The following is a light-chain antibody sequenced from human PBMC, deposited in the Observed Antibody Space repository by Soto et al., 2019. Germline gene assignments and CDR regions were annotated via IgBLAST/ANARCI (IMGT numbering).Light chain of an antibody. CDR3: QKYNSAPWT. V-gene: IGKV1-27*01. CDR2: SAS. J-gene: IGKJ1*01. Sequence: DIQMTQSPSSLSASVGDRVTMTCRARQDIRNYLAWYQQQPGKQPKLLIYSASILQSGVPSRFSGSGSGTDFTLTITSLQPEDVATYYCQKYNSAPWTFGQGTKVEVK. CDR1: QDIRNY.